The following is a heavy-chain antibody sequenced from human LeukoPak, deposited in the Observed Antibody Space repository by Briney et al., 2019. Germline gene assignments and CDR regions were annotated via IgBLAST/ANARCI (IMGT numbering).Heavy chain of an antibody. D-gene: IGHD3-3*01. J-gene: IGHJ4*02. V-gene: IGHV3-7*05. CDR2: IKQDGSEK. CDR3: ARDESGPYY. Sequence: GGSLRLSCAASGFTFSSYGMHWVRQAPGKGLEWVANIKQDGSEKYYVDSVKGRFTISRDDAKNSLYLQMNSLRAEDTAVYYCARDESGPYYWGQGTLVTVSS. CDR1: GFTFSSYG.